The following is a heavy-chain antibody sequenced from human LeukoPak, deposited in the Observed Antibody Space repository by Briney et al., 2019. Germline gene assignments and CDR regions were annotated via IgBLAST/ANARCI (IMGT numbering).Heavy chain of an antibody. D-gene: IGHD3-3*01. CDR2: INSDGSST. CDR1: GFTFSSYW. V-gene: IGHV3-74*01. Sequence: GGSLRLSCAASGFTFSSYWMHWVRQAPGKGLVWVSRINSDGSSTSYADSVKGRFTISGDNAKNTLYLQMNSLRAEDTAVYYCASGKAYDFWSGYYAATPNDYWGQGTLVTVSS. J-gene: IGHJ4*02. CDR3: ASGKAYDFWSGYYAATPNDY.